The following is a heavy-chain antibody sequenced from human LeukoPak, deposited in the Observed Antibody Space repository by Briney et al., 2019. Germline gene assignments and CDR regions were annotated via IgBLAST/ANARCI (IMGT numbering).Heavy chain of an antibody. CDR1: GYTFTGYY. CDR3: ARDKDGHNYVPYY. J-gene: IGHJ4*02. D-gene: IGHD5-24*01. CDR2: INPNSGDT. V-gene: IGHV1-2*02. Sequence: GASVKVSCKASGYTFTGYYMHWVRQAPGQGLEWMGWINPNSGDTNYAQKFQGRVTMTGDTSISTAYMELSRLRSDDTAVYYCARDKDGHNYVPYYWGQGTLVTVSS.